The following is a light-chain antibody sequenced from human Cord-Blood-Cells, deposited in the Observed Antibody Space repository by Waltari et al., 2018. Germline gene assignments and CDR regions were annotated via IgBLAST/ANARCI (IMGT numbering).Light chain of an antibody. J-gene: IGKJ4*01. CDR1: QDISTY. CDR3: QQYDNLPLT. V-gene: IGKV1-33*01. CDR2: DAS. Sequence: DIQMTQSPSSLSASVGDRVPITCQASQDISTYLNWYQQKPGKAPMLLIYDASNLETGVPSRFSGSGSGTDFTFTISSLQPEDIAAYYCQQYDNLPLTFGGGTKVEIK.